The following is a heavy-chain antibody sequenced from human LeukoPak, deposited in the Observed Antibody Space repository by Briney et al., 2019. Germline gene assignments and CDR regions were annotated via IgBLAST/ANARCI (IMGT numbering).Heavy chain of an antibody. CDR3: AKGRIFLEWLLLDS. D-gene: IGHD3-3*01. CDR2: ISVSSSTT. J-gene: IGHJ4*02. Sequence: GASLSLTCAASGFTISSFTMSWVRQAPGKGLECVSTISVSSSTTYYADSVKGRFTISRDSSKNTLYLHMKSVRAEDTAVYYCAKGRIFLEWLLLDSWGQGILVTATS. V-gene: IGHV3-23*01. CDR1: GFTISSFT.